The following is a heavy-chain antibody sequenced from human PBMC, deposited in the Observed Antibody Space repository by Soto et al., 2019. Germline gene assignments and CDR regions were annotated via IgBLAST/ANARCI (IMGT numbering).Heavy chain of an antibody. CDR3: ARSQGSSTSLEIYYYYYYGMDV. CDR2: IIPISGTA. D-gene: IGHD2-2*01. J-gene: IGHJ6*02. V-gene: IGHV1-69*01. CDR1: GGTFSSYA. Sequence: QVQLVQSGAEVKKPGSSVKVSCKASGGTFSSYAISWVRQAPGQGLEWMGGIIPISGTANYAQKFQGRVTITADESTSTVSMERSRLRSEDTAVYFCARSQGSSTSLEIYYYYYYGMDVWGQGTTVPVSS.